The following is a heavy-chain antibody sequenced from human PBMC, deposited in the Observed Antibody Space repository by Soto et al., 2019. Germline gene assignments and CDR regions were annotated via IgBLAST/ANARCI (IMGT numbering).Heavy chain of an antibody. CDR2: IYSSENT. Sequence: QLQLQESGPGLVKPSETLSLTCTVSGGSVSSNSYSWGWIRQSPGKGLEWIGTIYSSENTYYNPSSARLVSMSVDTSTNEFSLRLGSVTGADTAVYYCASLNAYCVSTTCHGYYGMDVWGQGPTVTVSS. J-gene: IGHJ6*02. V-gene: IGHV4-39*01. D-gene: IGHD2-2*01. CDR3: ASLNAYCVSTTCHGYYGMDV. CDR1: GGSVSSNSYS.